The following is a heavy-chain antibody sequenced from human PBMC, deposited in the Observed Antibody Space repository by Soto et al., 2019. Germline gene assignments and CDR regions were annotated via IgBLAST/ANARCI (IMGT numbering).Heavy chain of an antibody. CDR3: ARVDTPGYCTNGVCQHDAFDI. CDR2: IIPIFGTA. V-gene: IGHV1-69*01. CDR1: GGTFSSYA. Sequence: QVQLVQSGAEVKKPGSSVKVSCKASGGTFSSYAISWVRQAPGQGLEWMGGIIPIFGTANYAQKFQGRVTITADESTSTAYMELSSLRSEDTAVYYCARVDTPGYCTNGVCQHDAFDIWGQGTMVTVSS. D-gene: IGHD2-8*01. J-gene: IGHJ3*02.